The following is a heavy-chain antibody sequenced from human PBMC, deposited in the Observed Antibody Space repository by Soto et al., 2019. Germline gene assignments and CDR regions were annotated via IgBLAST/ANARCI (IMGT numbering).Heavy chain of an antibody. Sequence: QVQLVQSGAEVKKPGSSVKVSCTASGDTFNFYTISWVRQAPGQGLEWMGRIIPMLGMSNDAQNFQGRVTMIADKSTSTAYMELSSLRSEDTALYYCATNYGSGSAHFDNWGKGALVTVSS. V-gene: IGHV1-69*02. J-gene: IGHJ4*02. CDR2: IIPMLGMS. CDR1: GDTFNFYT. D-gene: IGHD3-10*01. CDR3: ATNYGSGSAHFDN.